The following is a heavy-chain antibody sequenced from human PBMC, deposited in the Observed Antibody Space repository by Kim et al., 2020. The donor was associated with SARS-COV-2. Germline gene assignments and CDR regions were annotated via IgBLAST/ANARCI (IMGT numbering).Heavy chain of an antibody. D-gene: IGHD3-10*01. CDR3: VRDYYGSGPDMDV. Sequence: YVDLGKGQFTISRDNARKSLYLQMNSLRVEDTAVYYCVRDYYGSGPDMDVWGQGTTVTVSS. J-gene: IGHJ6*02. V-gene: IGHV3-7*03.